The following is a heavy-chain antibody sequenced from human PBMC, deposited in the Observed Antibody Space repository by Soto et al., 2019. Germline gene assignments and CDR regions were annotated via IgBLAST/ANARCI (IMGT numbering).Heavy chain of an antibody. CDR2: ISGSGGSS. V-gene: IGHV3-23*01. Sequence: PGGSLRLSCAASGFAFSTYAMTWVRQAPGEGLEWASVISGSGGSSYYAASVKGRFTISRDNSKNTLFLQMNGLRAEDTAVYYCAKVTKRAAAGRYEYYKYGMDVWGQGTTVTVSS. J-gene: IGHJ6*02. D-gene: IGHD6-13*01. CDR1: GFAFSTYA. CDR3: AKVTKRAAAGRYEYYKYGMDV.